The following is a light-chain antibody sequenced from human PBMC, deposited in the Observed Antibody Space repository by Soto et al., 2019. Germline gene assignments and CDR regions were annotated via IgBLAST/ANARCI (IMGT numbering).Light chain of an antibody. V-gene: IGKV3-15*01. CDR2: GAS. CDR1: QSVRSSY. CDR3: QQYNNWPV. J-gene: IGKJ4*01. Sequence: EIVLTQSPGTLSLSPGERATLSCRASQSVRSSYLAWYQQKPGQAPRLLIHGASTRATGIPARFSGSGSGTEFTLTISSLQSEDFAVYYCQQYNNWPVFGGGTKVDIK.